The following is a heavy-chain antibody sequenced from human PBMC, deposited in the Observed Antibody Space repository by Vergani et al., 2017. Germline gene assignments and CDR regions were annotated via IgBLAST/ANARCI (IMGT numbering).Heavy chain of an antibody. J-gene: IGHJ4*02. Sequence: EVQLVESGGGLVQPGGSLRLSCAASGFTFSSYDMNWVRQAPGKGLEWVSYISSSGSTIYYADSVKGRFTISRDNAKNSLYLQMNSLRAEDTAVYYCAREPSYCSGGSCYSELDYWGQGTLVTVSS. D-gene: IGHD2-15*01. CDR2: ISSSGSTI. CDR3: AREPSYCSGGSCYSELDY. CDR1: GFTFSSYD. V-gene: IGHV3-48*03.